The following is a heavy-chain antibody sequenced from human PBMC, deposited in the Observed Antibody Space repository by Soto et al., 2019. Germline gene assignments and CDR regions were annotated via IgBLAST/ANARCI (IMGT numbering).Heavy chain of an antibody. D-gene: IGHD1-1*01. CDR3: ARGLEIFLYGMDV. Sequence: SETLSLTCAVYGGSFSGYYWSWVRQPPGKGLEWIGEINHSGSTNYNPSLKSRVTISVDTSKNQFSLKLSSVTAADTAVYYCARGLEIFLYGMDVWGQGTTVTVSS. V-gene: IGHV4-34*01. J-gene: IGHJ6*02. CDR1: GGSFSGYY. CDR2: INHSGST.